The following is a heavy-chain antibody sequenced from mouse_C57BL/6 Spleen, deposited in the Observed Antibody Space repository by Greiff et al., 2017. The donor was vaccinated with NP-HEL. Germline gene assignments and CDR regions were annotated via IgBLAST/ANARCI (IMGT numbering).Heavy chain of an antibody. D-gene: IGHD4-1*01. Sequence: QVQLQQPGTELVKPGASVKLSCKASGYTFTSYWMHWVKQRPGQGLEWIGNINPSNGGTNYNEKFKSKATLTVDKSSSTAYMQLSSLTSEDASVYYCARYPRLTGYAMDYWGQGTSVTVSS. CDR2: INPSNGGT. CDR3: ARYPRLTGYAMDY. V-gene: IGHV1-53*01. CDR1: GYTFTSYW. J-gene: IGHJ4*01.